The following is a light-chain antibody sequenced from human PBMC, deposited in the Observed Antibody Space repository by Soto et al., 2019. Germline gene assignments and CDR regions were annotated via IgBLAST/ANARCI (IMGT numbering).Light chain of an antibody. V-gene: IGKV3-15*01. CDR3: QQYNIWPRT. CDR1: QSVSSY. Sequence: EIVMTQSPATLSVSPGERATLSCRASQSVSSYLAWYQQKPGQAPRVVIYGSSIRATGIPARFSGSGSGTEFTLTISSLQSEDFAVYYCQQYNIWPRTFGQGTKVEFK. CDR2: GSS. J-gene: IGKJ1*01.